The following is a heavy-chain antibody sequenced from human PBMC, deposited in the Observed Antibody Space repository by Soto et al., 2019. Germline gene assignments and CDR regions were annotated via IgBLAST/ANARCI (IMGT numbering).Heavy chain of an antibody. CDR1: GYTFTSYD. CDR2: MNPNSGNT. J-gene: IGHJ6*03. Sequence: GASVKVSCKASGYTFTSYDINWVRQATGQGLEWMGWMNPNSGNTGYAQKFQGRVTMTRNTSISTAYMELSSLRSEDTAVYYCARAGYQLLSYYYYYMDVWGKGTTVTVSS. CDR3: ARAGYQLLSYYYYYMDV. V-gene: IGHV1-8*01. D-gene: IGHD2-2*01.